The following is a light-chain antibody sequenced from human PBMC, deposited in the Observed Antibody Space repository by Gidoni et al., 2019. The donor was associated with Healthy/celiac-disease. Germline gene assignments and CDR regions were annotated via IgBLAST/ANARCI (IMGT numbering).Light chain of an antibody. CDR3: NSRDSSGNHLV. V-gene: IGLV3-19*01. Sequence: SSELTQDPAVSVALGQTVRITCQGDSLRSYYASWYQQTPGQAPVLVIYGKHNRPAGIPARFSGSSSGNTASLTITGAQAEDEADYYCNSRDSSGNHLVFGGGTKLTVL. CDR1: SLRSYY. CDR2: GKH. J-gene: IGLJ2*01.